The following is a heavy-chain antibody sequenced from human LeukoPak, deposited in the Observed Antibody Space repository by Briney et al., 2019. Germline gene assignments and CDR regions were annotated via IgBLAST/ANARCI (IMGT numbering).Heavy chain of an antibody. CDR3: AREGGSYRPLDY. CDR2: VNLQGCT. Sequence: SGTLSLTCDVSGGSITHTNYWTCVRQPPGKGLEWIGEVNLQGCTNYNPSLLRRVAISVDTSANHVSLQMTSVTAADTAVYYCAREGGSYRPLDYSGQGTLVTVSS. V-gene: IGHV4-4*02. J-gene: IGHJ4*02. D-gene: IGHD3-16*02. CDR1: GGSITHTNY.